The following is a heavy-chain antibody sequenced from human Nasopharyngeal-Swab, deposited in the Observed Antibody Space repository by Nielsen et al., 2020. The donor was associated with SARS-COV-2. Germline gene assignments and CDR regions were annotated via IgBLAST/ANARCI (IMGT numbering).Heavy chain of an antibody. Sequence: SETLSLTCAVSGGSISSGGYSWSWIRQPPGKGLEWIGYIYDSGSTYYNPSLKSRVTISVDTSKNQFSLKLSSVTAADTAVYYCARDARGYYDFWSGFFDNWFDPWGQGTLVTVSS. CDR1: GGSISSGGYS. J-gene: IGHJ5*02. V-gene: IGHV4-30-4*07. CDR3: ARDARGYYDFWSGFFDNWFDP. CDR2: IYDSGST. D-gene: IGHD3-3*01.